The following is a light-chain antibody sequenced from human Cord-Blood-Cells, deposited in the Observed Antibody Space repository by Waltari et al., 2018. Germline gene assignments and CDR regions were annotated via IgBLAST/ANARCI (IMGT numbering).Light chain of an antibody. V-gene: IGKV3-11*01. Sequence: EIVLTQSPATLSLSPGERATRSCRASQSVSSYLAWYQQKPGQAPRLLIYDASNRATGIPARFRGSGSGTDFTLTISSLDPEDFAVYYCQQRSNWPTFGGGTKVEIK. CDR3: QQRSNWPT. CDR2: DAS. CDR1: QSVSSY. J-gene: IGKJ4*01.